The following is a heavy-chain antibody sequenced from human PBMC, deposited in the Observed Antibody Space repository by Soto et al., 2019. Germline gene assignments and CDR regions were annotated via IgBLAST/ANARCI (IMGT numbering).Heavy chain of an antibody. J-gene: IGHJ4*02. CDR3: ASFETAASVSGRSDY. D-gene: IGHD6-19*01. Sequence: GSLRLSCAVSGLTFSSHSMNWVRQAPGKGLEWVSSISGDSIYIIHADSVKGRFTISRDNAKNSLYLQMNSLRAEDTAVYYCASFETAASVSGRSDYWGLGTLVTVSS. CDR2: ISGDSIYI. CDR1: GLTFSSHS. V-gene: IGHV3-21*01.